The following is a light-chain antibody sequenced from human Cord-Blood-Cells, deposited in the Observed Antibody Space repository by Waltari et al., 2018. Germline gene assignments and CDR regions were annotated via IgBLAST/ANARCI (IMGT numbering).Light chain of an antibody. CDR3: CSYAGSSTLV. Sequence: QSALTQPASVSGSPGPSITISCTGTRSDVWSYNLVSWYQQHPGNSPKRVIYEGSKRPSGVSNRFSGSKSGNTASLTISGLQAEDEADYYCCSYAGSSTLVFGGGTKLTVL. V-gene: IGLV2-23*01. CDR2: EGS. J-gene: IGLJ2*01. CDR1: RSDVWSYNL.